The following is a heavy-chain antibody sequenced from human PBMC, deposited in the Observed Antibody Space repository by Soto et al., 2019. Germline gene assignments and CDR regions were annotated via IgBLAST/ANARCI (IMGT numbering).Heavy chain of an antibody. J-gene: IGHJ4*01. V-gene: IGHV1-69*13. CDR3: ARDSTPLDRGYSYGLYY. CDR1: GGTFSSYA. D-gene: IGHD5-18*01. Sequence: GASVKVSCKASGGTFSSYAISWVRQAPGQGLEWMGGIIPIFGTANYAQKFQGRVTITADESTSTAYMELSSLRSEDTAVYYCARDSTPLDRGYSYGLYYWGHGTLVTVSS. CDR2: IIPIFGTA.